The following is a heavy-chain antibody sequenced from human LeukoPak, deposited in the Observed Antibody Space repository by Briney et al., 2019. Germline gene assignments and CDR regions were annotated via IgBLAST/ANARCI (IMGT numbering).Heavy chain of an antibody. V-gene: IGHV4-39*01. J-gene: IGHJ4*02. CDR1: GGSISSSSYY. CDR3: ATLVGARNNYYFDY. D-gene: IGHD1-26*01. CDR2: IYYSGST. Sequence: SETLSLTCTVSGGSISSSSYYWGWIRQPPGKGLEWIGSIYYSGSTYYNPSLKSRVTISVDTSKNQFSMKLSSVTAADTAVYYYATLVGARNNYYFDYWGQGTLVTVSS.